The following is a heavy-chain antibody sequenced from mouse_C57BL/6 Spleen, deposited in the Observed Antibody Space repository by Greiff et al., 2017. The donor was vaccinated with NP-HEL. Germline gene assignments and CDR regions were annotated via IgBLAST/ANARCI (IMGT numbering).Heavy chain of an antibody. CDR1: GYTFTSYD. CDR2: IYPRDGST. V-gene: IGHV1-85*01. D-gene: IGHD2-1*01. J-gene: IGHJ4*01. Sequence: VQLQQSGPELVKPGASVKLSCKASGYTFTSYDINWVKQRPGQGLEWIGWIYPRDGSTKYNEKFKGKATLTVDTSSSTAYMELHSLTSGDSAVFVCAREGIYYGNYDAMDYWGQGTSVTVSS. CDR3: AREGIYYGNYDAMDY.